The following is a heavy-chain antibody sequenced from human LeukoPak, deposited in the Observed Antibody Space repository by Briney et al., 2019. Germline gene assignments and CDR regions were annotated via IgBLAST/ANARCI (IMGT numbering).Heavy chain of an antibody. CDR1: GYTFTGYY. J-gene: IGHJ4*02. V-gene: IGHV1-2*02. D-gene: IGHD3-16*02. CDR3: ASYPRSVDTPPFDY. Sequence: ASVKVSCKASGYTFTGYYMHWLRQAPGQGLEWMGWINPNNGDTKYAQNFLGRVIMTRDTSTTTAYMELSSLRSDDTAVYFCASYPRSVDTPPFDYWGQGTLVTVSS. CDR2: INPNNGDT.